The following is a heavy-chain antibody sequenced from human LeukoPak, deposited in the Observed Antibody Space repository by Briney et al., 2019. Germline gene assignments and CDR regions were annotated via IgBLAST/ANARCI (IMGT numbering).Heavy chain of an antibody. J-gene: IGHJ4*02. V-gene: IGHV3-53*01. CDR2: IYSDNT. CDR1: GFTVSSNS. CDR3: ARRAGAYSHPYDY. D-gene: IGHD4/OR15-4a*01. Sequence: GGSLRLSCSVSGFTVSSNSMSWVRQAPGKGLEWVSFIYSDNTHYSDSVKGRFTISRDNSKNTLYLQMNSLRAEDTAVYYCARRAGAYSHPYDYWGQGTLVTVSS.